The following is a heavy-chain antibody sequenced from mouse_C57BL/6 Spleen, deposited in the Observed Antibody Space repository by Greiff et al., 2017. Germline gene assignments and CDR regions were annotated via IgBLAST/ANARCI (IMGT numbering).Heavy chain of an antibody. V-gene: IGHV1-39*01. D-gene: IGHD1-1*01. CDR2: LNPNYGTT. Sequence: VQLQQSGPELVKPGASVKISCKASGYSFTDYNMNWVKQSNGKSLEWIGVLNPNYGTTSYNQKFKGKATLTVDQSSSTAYMQLNSLTSEDSAVYYCARSYYYGSSTAWFAYCGQGTLVTVSA. CDR1: GYSFTDYN. J-gene: IGHJ3*01. CDR3: ARSYYYGSSTAWFAY.